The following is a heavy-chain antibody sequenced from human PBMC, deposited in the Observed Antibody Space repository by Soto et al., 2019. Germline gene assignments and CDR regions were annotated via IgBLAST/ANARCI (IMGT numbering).Heavy chain of an antibody. D-gene: IGHD1-26*01. CDR1: GFTFSTYV. CDR2: ISSTSSTI. Sequence: HPGGSLRLSCAASGFTFSTYVMNWVRQAPGKGLEWVSYISSTSSTIYYADSVKGRFTISRDNAKNSLYLQMNSLRAEDTAVYYCAREWEPDAFDIWGQGTMVTVSS. J-gene: IGHJ3*02. CDR3: AREWEPDAFDI. V-gene: IGHV3-48*01.